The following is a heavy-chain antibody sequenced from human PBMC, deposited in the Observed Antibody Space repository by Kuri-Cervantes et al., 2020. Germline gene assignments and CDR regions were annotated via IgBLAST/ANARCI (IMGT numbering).Heavy chain of an antibody. CDR2: INSDGSST. Sequence: GESLKISCAASGFTFSNAWMSWVRQAPGKGLVWVSRINSDGSSTSYADSVEGRFTISRDNAKNTLYLQMNSLRAEDTALYHCARSLRAYYWYGMDVWGQGTTVTVSS. CDR3: ARSLRAYYWYGMDV. V-gene: IGHV3-74*01. J-gene: IGHJ6*02. CDR1: GFTFSNAW. D-gene: IGHD2-15*01.